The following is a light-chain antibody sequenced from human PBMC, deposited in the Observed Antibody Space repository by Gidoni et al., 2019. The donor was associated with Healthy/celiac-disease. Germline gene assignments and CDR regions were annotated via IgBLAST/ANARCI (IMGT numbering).Light chain of an antibody. V-gene: IGKV1-33*01. CDR1: QDISNY. CDR3: QQYDNLLT. J-gene: IGKJ4*01. Sequence: DIQMTQSPSSLSASVGDRVTITCQASQDISNYLNWYQQKPGKAPKLLIYDASNLETGVPSRFSGSGSGTDFTVTISSLQPEDIATYYCQQYDNLLTFXGXTKVEIK. CDR2: DAS.